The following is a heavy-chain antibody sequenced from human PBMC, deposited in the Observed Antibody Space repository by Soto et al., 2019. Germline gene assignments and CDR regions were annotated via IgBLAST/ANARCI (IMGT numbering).Heavy chain of an antibody. Sequence: GSLRFFCTPSVFRFGDYARIWVRQAPGKGLDWVGFIRRNAYGGTTDYAASVKGRFTISRDDSKRIAYLQMNSLRTEDTALYYCTRASSLDFDFWGQGTVVTVSS. V-gene: IGHV3-49*04. CDR1: VFRFGDYA. D-gene: IGHD3-16*01. J-gene: IGHJ4*02. CDR2: IRRNAYGGTT. CDR3: TRASSLDFDF.